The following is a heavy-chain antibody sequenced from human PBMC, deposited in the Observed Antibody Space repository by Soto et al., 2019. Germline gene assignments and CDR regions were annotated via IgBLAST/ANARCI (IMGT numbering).Heavy chain of an antibody. CDR3: AKEYQLFGDYHWFDP. CDR1: GYPSTGYY. D-gene: IGHD2-2*01. CDR2: INPNSGVT. Sequence: GASVKVSCKASGYPSTGYYIHWVRQAPGQGLEWMGWINPNSGVTNYAQKFQGRVTMTRDTSISTAYMELSSLISDDTAVYYCAKEYQLFGDYHWFDPWGQGTLVTVSS. J-gene: IGHJ5*02. V-gene: IGHV1-2*02.